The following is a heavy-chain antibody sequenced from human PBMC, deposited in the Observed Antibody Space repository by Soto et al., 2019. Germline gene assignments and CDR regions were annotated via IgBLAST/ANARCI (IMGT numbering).Heavy chain of an antibody. CDR3: AKDNRNWSGGSGYSANWFDP. CDR1: GFTFSSYA. Sequence: RRSCAASGFTFSSYAMSWVRHAPGKGLEWVSAISGSGGSTYHADSVKGRFTISRDNSKNTLYLQMNSLRAEDTAVYYCAKDNRNWSGGSGYSANWFDPWGQGTLANVSS. CDR2: ISGSGGST. V-gene: IGHV3-23*01. J-gene: IGHJ5*02. D-gene: IGHD2-15*01.